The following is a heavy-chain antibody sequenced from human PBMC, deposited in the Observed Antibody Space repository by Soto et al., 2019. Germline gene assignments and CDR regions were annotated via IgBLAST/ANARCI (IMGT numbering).Heavy chain of an antibody. CDR2: IYYSRST. D-gene: IGHD2-2*01. J-gene: IGHJ3*02. V-gene: IGHV4-39*01. CDR1: GGSISSSTYY. Sequence: QLQLQESGPGLVKPSETLSLTCTVSGGSISSSTYYWGWIRQPPGKGLEWIGTIYYSRSTYFNPSLKSRVTIFVDTYKNQFSLKLSSVTAADTAVYYCARSLGFCISTSCYPDAFDIWGQGTMVNVSS. CDR3: ARSLGFCISTSCYPDAFDI.